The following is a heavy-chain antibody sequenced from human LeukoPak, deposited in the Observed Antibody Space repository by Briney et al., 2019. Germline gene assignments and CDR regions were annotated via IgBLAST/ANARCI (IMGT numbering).Heavy chain of an antibody. CDR3: ARDHNYAFDN. Sequence: PGGSLRLSCTASGFPFSDYSMDWVRQAPGKGLEWISYIWIDSGNTKYADSVRGRFTVSADNAKNSLFLQMNSLRVEDTAVYYCARDHNYAFDNWGQGTLVSVSS. J-gene: IGHJ4*02. D-gene: IGHD1-1*01. V-gene: IGHV3-48*04. CDR2: IWIDSGNT. CDR1: GFPFSDYS.